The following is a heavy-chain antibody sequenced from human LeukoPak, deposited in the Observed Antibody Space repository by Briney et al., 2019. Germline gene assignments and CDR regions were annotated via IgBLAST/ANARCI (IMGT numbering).Heavy chain of an antibody. V-gene: IGHV3-23*01. CDR3: AGYYCSSGTCRKYLDY. CDR2: ISAAGGIT. D-gene: IGHD2-15*01. Sequence: GGSLRLSCAASGFTFSSYAMSWVRQAPGKGLEWVSTISAAGGITYYADSVKGRFTISRDNSKNTLFLQMSSLRAEDTAVYYCAGYYCSSGTCRKYLDYWGQGTLVTVSS. J-gene: IGHJ4*02. CDR1: GFTFSSYA.